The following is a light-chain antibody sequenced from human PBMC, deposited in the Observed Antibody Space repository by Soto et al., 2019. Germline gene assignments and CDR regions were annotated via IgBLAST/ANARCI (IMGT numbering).Light chain of an antibody. Sequence: QSALTQPASVSGSPGQSITISCTGTSSDVDTYKYVSWYQQHPGKAPKLMIYEVSYRPSGVSDRFSGPKSGNTASLTISGLQAEDEADYYCCSYAGSTTRVQFGGGTQLTVL. CDR2: EVS. CDR3: CSYAGSTTRVQ. CDR1: SSDVDTYKY. V-gene: IGLV2-14*01. J-gene: IGLJ2*01.